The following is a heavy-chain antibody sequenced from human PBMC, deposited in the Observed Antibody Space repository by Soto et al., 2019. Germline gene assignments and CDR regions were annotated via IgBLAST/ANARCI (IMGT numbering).Heavy chain of an antibody. CDR3: ARVSRSVGYSYGIDY. V-gene: IGHV4-31*03. CDR1: GGSNSSGGYY. Sequence: SETLSLTCTVSGGSNSSGGYYWSWIRQHPGKGLEWIGYIYYSGSTYYNPSLKSRVTISVDTSKNQFSLKLSSVTAADTAVYYCARVSRSVGYSYGIDYWGQGTLVTVSS. CDR2: IYYSGST. J-gene: IGHJ4*02. D-gene: IGHD5-18*01.